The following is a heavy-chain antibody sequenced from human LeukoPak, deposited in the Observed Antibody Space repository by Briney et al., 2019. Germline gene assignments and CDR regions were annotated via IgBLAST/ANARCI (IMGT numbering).Heavy chain of an antibody. J-gene: IGHJ4*02. D-gene: IGHD6-19*01. CDR3: ARTKSGWYYSVY. CDR1: GGSVSSYY. Sequence: SETLSLTCTVSGGSVSSYYWSWIRRPPGRGLEWIAYLSHSGSSDSNPSLTSRVTTLVDTSKNQFSLYLSSVTAADTAVYYCARTKSGWYYSVYWGQGTLVSVSS. V-gene: IGHV4-59*08. CDR2: LSHSGSS.